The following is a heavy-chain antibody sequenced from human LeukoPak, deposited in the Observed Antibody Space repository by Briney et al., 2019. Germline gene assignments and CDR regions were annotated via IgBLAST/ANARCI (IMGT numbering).Heavy chain of an antibody. CDR2: IYTSGST. CDR3: ATPGKNFPEPWAFDI. J-gene: IGHJ3*02. D-gene: IGHD1-14*01. Sequence: SETLSLTCTVSGGSISSYYWSWIRQPAGKGLEWIGRIYTSGSTNYNPSLKSRVTMSVDTSKNQFSLKLSSVTAADTAVYYCATPGKNFPEPWAFDIWGQGTMVTVSS. V-gene: IGHV4-4*07. CDR1: GGSISSYY.